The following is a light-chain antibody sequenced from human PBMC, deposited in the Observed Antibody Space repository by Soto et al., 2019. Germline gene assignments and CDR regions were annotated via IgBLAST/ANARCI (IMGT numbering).Light chain of an antibody. V-gene: IGLV3-21*02. Sequence: SYELTQPPSVSVAPGQTATISCGGNNIGSKSVHWHQQKPGQAPVLVVYDDRDRPSGIPERFSGSNSGNTATLTISRVEVGDEADFYCQVWDSSREHVVFGGGTKLTVL. CDR3: QVWDSSREHVV. J-gene: IGLJ3*02. CDR2: DDR. CDR1: NIGSKS.